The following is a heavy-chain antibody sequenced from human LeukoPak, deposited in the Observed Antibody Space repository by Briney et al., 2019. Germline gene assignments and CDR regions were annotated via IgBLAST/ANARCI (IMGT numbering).Heavy chain of an antibody. D-gene: IGHD3-9*01. V-gene: IGHV4-61*02. CDR1: GGSISSGSYY. CDR3: AREKALRYFDWLLPTTPPLFDY. Sequence: PSETLSLTCTVSGGSISSGSYYWSWIRQPAGKGLEWIGRIYTSGSTNYNPPLNSRVTISVDTYKHQFSLKLSSVTAADTAVYYCAREKALRYFDWLLPTTPPLFDYWGQGTLVTVSS. J-gene: IGHJ4*02. CDR2: IYTSGST.